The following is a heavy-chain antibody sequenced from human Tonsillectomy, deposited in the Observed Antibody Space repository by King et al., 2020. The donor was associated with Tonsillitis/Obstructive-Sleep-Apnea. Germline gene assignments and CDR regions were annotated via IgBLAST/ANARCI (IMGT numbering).Heavy chain of an antibody. Sequence: LQLQESGPGLVKPSETLSLTCTVSGGSISSSSYYWGWIRQPPGKGLEWIGTIYYSGSTYYNPSLKSRVTISVDTSKNQFSLKLSSVTAADTAVYYCARQVGCSSTSCYNPRYYFDYWGQGTLVTVSS. CDR3: ARQVGCSSTSCYNPRYYFDY. D-gene: IGHD2-2*02. CDR1: GGSISSSSYY. V-gene: IGHV4-39*01. J-gene: IGHJ4*02. CDR2: IYYSGST.